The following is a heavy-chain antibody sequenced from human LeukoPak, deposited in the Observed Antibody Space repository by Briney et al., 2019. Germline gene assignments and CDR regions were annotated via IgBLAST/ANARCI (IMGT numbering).Heavy chain of an antibody. CDR1: GYRFTSYW. D-gene: IGHD3-3*01. Sequence: GTSLQISCKGSGYRFTSYWIGWVRPLPGKGLEWMGIIYPGDSDTRYSPSFQGQVTISADKSISTAYLQWSSLKASDTAMYYCARSTYDFWSGYYGPYYFDYWGQGTLVTVSS. CDR2: IYPGDSDT. CDR3: ARSTYDFWSGYYGPYYFDY. V-gene: IGHV5-51*01. J-gene: IGHJ4*02.